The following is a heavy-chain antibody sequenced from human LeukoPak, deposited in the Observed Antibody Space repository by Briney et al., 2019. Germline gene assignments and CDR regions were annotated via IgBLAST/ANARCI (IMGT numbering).Heavy chain of an antibody. Sequence: ASVKVSCKASGFTFTSSAVQWVRQARGQRLEWIGWNVVGSGNTNYAQKFQERVTITRDMSTSTAYMELSSLRSEDTAVYYCAADLRYCSSTSCSDYWGQGTLVTASS. V-gene: IGHV1-58*01. D-gene: IGHD2-2*01. CDR3: AADLRYCSSTSCSDY. J-gene: IGHJ4*02. CDR2: NVVGSGNT. CDR1: GFTFTSSA.